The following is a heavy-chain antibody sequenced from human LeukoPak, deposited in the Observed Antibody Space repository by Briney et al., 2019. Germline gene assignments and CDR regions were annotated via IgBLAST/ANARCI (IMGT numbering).Heavy chain of an antibody. Sequence: PGGSLRLSCAASGFTFSSYWMSWVRQAPGKGLEWVANIKQDGSEEYYVDSVKGRFTISRDNAKNSLYLQMNSLRAEDTAVYYCASHTIFGVALVSAPFDYWGQGTLVTVSS. CDR2: IKQDGSEE. CDR1: GFTFSSYW. V-gene: IGHV3-7*01. J-gene: IGHJ4*02. D-gene: IGHD3-3*01. CDR3: ASHTIFGVALVSAPFDY.